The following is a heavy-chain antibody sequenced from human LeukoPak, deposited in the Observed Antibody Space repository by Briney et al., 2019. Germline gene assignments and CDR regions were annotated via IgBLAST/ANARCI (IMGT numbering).Heavy chain of an antibody. V-gene: IGHV1-18*04. Sequence: ASVKVSCKASGYTFTGYYMHWVRQAPGQGLEWMGWISAYNGNTNYAQKLQGRVTMTTDTSTSTAYMELRSLRSDDTAVYYCARVTMVRGVIINYYYGMDVWGQGTTVTVSS. J-gene: IGHJ6*02. D-gene: IGHD3-10*01. CDR2: ISAYNGNT. CDR1: GYTFTGYY. CDR3: ARVTMVRGVIINYYYGMDV.